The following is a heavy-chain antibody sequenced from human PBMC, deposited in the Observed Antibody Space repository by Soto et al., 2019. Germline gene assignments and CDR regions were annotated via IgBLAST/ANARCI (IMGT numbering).Heavy chain of an antibody. V-gene: IGHV3-30*18. CDR2: ISYDGSNK. J-gene: IGHJ6*02. Sequence: PGGSLRLSCADSGFTFSRYGMHWVRQAPGKGLEWVAVISYDGSNKYYADSVKGRFTISRDNSKNTLYLQMNSLRAEDTAVYYCAKGGPTTDYYYYGMDVWGQGTTVTVSS. CDR1: GFTFSRYG. D-gene: IGHD1-26*01. CDR3: AKGGPTTDYYYYGMDV.